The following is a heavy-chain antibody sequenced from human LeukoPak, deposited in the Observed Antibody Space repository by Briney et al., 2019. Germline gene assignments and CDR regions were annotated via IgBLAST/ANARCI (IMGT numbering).Heavy chain of an antibody. Sequence: SETLSLTCTVSGGSISSYYWSWIRQPPGKGLEWIAFIYNSGDTNYNPSLRSRASISLDTSKNLCSLRLTSVTAADTAVYYCARHVIYSGGYSYWFDPWGLGTLVTVS. V-gene: IGHV4-59*08. CDR2: IYNSGDT. CDR3: ARHVIYSGGYSYWFDP. J-gene: IGHJ5*02. CDR1: GGSISSYY. D-gene: IGHD1-26*01.